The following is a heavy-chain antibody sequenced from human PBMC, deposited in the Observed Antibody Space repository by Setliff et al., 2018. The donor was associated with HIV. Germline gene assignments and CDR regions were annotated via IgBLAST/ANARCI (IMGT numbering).Heavy chain of an antibody. J-gene: IGHJ1*01. CDR3: ARDRGYCSGGSCLSAEYFQH. CDR2: ISSSSSYI. CDR1: GFTFSSYW. Sequence: GGSLRLSCAASGFTFSSYWMHWVRQAPGKGLEWVSSISSSSSYIYYADSVKGRFTISRDNAKNSLYLQMNSLRAEDTAVYYCARDRGYCSGGSCLSAEYFQHWGQGTLVTVSS. D-gene: IGHD2-15*01. V-gene: IGHV3-21*01.